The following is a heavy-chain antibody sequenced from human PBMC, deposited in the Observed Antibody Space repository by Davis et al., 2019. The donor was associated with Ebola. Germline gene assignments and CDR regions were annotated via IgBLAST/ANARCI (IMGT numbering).Heavy chain of an antibody. CDR2: INAGNGNT. V-gene: IGHV1-3*01. J-gene: IGHJ4*02. CDR1: GYTFTSYA. CDR3: ARAAIDY. D-gene: IGHD6-25*01. Sequence: AASVKVSCKASGYTFTSYAMHWVRQAPGQRLEWMGWINAGNGNTKYSQKFQGRVTMTRDTSISTAYMELSRLRSDDTAVYYCARAAIDYWGQGTLVTVSS.